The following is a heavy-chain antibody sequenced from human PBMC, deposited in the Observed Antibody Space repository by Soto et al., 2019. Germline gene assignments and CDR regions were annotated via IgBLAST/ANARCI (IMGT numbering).Heavy chain of an antibody. CDR3: ARYLIIPRAFDI. D-gene: IGHD2-21*01. CDR2: ISSSSSVI. Sequence: GSLRLSCSVSGFTFSTYSMAWIRQAPGKGLEWPSYISSSSSVIYYADSVKGRITVSRDNGKNALILQMHSLRADDTAVYYCARYLIIPRAFDIWGQGTAVTVSS. J-gene: IGHJ3*02. CDR1: GFTFSTYS. V-gene: IGHV3-48*04.